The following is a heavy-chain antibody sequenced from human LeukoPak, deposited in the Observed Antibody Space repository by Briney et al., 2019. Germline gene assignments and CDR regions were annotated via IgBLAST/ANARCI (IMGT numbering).Heavy chain of an antibody. CDR3: ARQHRLRFLEWLLSGPVDY. Sequence: SGTLSLTCTVSGGSISSGDYYWSWIRQPPGKGLEWIGYIYYSGSTYYNPSLKSRVTISVDTSKNQFSLKLSSVTAADTAVYYCARQHRLRFLEWLLSGPVDYWGQGTLVTVSS. D-gene: IGHD3-3*01. CDR2: IYYSGST. CDR1: GGSISSGDYY. V-gene: IGHV4-30-4*01. J-gene: IGHJ4*02.